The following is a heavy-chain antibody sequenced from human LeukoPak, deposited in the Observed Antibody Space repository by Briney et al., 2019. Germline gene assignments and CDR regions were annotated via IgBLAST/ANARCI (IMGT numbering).Heavy chain of an antibody. CDR2: MNPNSGNT. CDR3: ARVDCIGGSCLWWFDP. Sequence: ASVKVSCKASGYTFTSYDINWVRQATGQGLEWMRWMNPNSGNTGYAQKFQGRVTMTRNTSISTAYMELSSLRSEDTAVYYCARVDCIGGSCLWWFDPWAKVTLVTVSS. V-gene: IGHV1-8*01. J-gene: IGHJ5*02. CDR1: GYTFTSYD. D-gene: IGHD2-15*01.